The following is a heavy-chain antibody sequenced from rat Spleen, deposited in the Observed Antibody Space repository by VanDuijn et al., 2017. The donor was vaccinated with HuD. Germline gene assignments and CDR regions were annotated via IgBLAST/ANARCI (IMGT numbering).Heavy chain of an antibody. CDR1: GFTFSDYY. J-gene: IGHJ4*01. CDR3: VRGLPGYRGVMDA. CDR2: ISYDGSST. V-gene: IGHV5-29*01. D-gene: IGHD1-4*01. Sequence: EVQLVESDGGLVQPGRSLKLSCAASGFTFSDYYMAWVRQAPTKGLEWVATISYDGSSTYYRDSVKGRFTISRDNAKSTLYLQMDSLRSEDTATYYCVRGLPGYRGVMDAWGQGASVTVSS.